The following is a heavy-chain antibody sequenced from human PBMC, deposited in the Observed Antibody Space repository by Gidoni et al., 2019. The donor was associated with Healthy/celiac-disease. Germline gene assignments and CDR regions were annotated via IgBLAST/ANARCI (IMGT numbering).Heavy chain of an antibody. D-gene: IGHD3-10*01. V-gene: IGHV4-30-2*01. J-gene: IGHJ4*02. Sequence: QLQLQESCSGLVKPSQTLSLTCSVSGGSISSGGYSWSWIRQPPGKGLEWIGYIYHSGSTYYNPSLKSRVTISVDRSKNQFSLKLSSVTAADTAVYYCAREGEGFDYWGQGTLVTVSS. CDR3: AREGEGFDY. CDR1: GGSISSGGYS. CDR2: IYHSGST.